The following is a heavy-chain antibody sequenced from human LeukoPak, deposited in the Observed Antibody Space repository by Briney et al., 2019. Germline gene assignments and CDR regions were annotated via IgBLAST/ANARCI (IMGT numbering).Heavy chain of an antibody. V-gene: IGHV3-23*01. CDR1: GFTLSSYA. J-gene: IGHJ4*02. CDR2: ISGSGGST. Sequence: GGSLRLSCAASGFTLSSYAMSWVRQAPGKGLEWVSGISGSGGSTYYADSVKGRFTISRDNSKNTLYLQMNSLRAEDTAVYYCAKGEQLEDFDYWGQGTLVTVSS. D-gene: IGHD1-1*01. CDR3: AKGEQLEDFDY.